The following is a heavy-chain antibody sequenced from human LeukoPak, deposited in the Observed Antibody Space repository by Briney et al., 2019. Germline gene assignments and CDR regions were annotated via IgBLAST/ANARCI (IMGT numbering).Heavy chain of an antibody. J-gene: IGHJ2*01. D-gene: IGHD4-23*01. CDR2: IYYSGST. Sequence: SQTLSLTCTVSGGSISSGDYYWSWIRQPPGKGLEWIGYIYYSGSTYYNPSLKSRVTISVDTSKNQFSLKLNSVTAADTAVYYCARSGNSWYFDLWGRGTLVTVSS. CDR3: ARSGNSWYFDL. CDR1: GGSISSGDYY. V-gene: IGHV4-30-4*01.